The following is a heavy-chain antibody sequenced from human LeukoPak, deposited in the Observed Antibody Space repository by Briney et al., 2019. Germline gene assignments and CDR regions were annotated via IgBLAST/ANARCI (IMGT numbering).Heavy chain of an antibody. D-gene: IGHD1-26*01. CDR1: GFTVSSNY. J-gene: IGHJ4*02. V-gene: IGHV3-66*01. Sequence: GGSLRLSCAASGFTVSSNYMSWVRQAPGKGLEWVSVVYSGGSTHYADSVKGRFTISRDNSKNTLYLHMNSLRAEDTAVYYCATADSGSYYSGSDYWGQGTLVTVSS. CDR3: ATADSGSYYSGSDY. CDR2: VYSGGST.